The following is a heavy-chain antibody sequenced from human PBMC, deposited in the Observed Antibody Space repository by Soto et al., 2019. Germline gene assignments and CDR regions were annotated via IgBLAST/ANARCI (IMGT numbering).Heavy chain of an antibody. D-gene: IGHD6-6*01. V-gene: IGHV4-34*01. CDR3: ARGAYSSSSTSYYYYYYMDV. CDR1: GGSFSGYY. CDR2: INHSGST. Sequence: SETLSLTCAVYGGSFSGYYWSWIRQPPGKGLEWIGEINHSGSTNYNPSLKSRVTISVDTSKNQFSLKLSSVTAADTAVYYCARGAYSSSSTSYYYYYYMDVWRKGTTVTVSS. J-gene: IGHJ6*03.